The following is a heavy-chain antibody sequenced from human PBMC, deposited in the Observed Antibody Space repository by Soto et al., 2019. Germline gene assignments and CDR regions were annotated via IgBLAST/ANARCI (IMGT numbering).Heavy chain of an antibody. CDR2: ISSNGSST. J-gene: IGHJ4*02. D-gene: IGHD3-22*01. CDR1: GFSFSSYA. Sequence: GGSLRLSCPASGFSFSSYAMHWVRQPPGKGLEYGSVISSNGSSTYYAESVESRFTIARDNSKNTLYLQMSRLRAEDAAVYYCVKDHGYYEGSGYYFDYWGQGTLVTVSS. CDR3: VKDHGYYEGSGYYFDY. V-gene: IGHV3-64D*08.